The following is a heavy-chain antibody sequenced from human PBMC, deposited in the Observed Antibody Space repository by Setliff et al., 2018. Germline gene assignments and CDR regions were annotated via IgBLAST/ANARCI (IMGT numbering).Heavy chain of an antibody. Sequence: PSETLSLTCTVSGGSISSYYWSWIRQPPGKGLEWIGYIYTSGTTNYNPSLKSRVTISVDTSKNQFSLKLTSVTAADTAVYYCARARYSSGWYGGGGAFYYMDAWGKGTTVTVSS. CDR2: IYTSGTT. D-gene: IGHD6-19*01. V-gene: IGHV4-4*08. CDR3: ARARYSSGWYGGGGAFYYMDA. J-gene: IGHJ6*03. CDR1: GGSISSYY.